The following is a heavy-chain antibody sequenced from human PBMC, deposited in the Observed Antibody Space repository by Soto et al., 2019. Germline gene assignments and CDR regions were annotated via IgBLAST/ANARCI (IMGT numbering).Heavy chain of an antibody. CDR3: ARHGYSSSWYYNWFDP. Sequence: SETLSLTCTVSGGSISSSSYYWGWIRQPPGKGLEWIGSIYYSGSTYYNPSLKTGVTISVDTSKNQFSLKLSSVTAADTAVYYCARHGYSSSWYYNWFDPWGQGTLVTVSS. V-gene: IGHV4-39*01. J-gene: IGHJ5*02. D-gene: IGHD6-13*01. CDR2: IYYSGST. CDR1: GGSISSSSYY.